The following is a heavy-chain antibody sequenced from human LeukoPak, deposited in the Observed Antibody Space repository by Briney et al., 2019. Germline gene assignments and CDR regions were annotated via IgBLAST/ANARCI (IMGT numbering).Heavy chain of an antibody. Sequence: SETLSLTCDVYGGSFKDYYWTWIRQSPGKGLEWIGAINHSGFTNYNSSLKSRITLSVDTSKNRFSLKVTSVTAADTAVYFCARDRYYYDSSGYYYGWFDPWGQGTLVTVSS. J-gene: IGHJ5*02. CDR3: ARDRYYYDSSGYYYGWFDP. CDR2: INHSGFT. V-gene: IGHV4-34*01. D-gene: IGHD3-22*01. CDR1: GGSFKDYY.